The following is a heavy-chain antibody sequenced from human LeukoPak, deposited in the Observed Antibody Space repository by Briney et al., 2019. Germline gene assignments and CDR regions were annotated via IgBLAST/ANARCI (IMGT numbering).Heavy chain of an antibody. V-gene: IGHV3-30*18. J-gene: IGHJ5*01. CDR1: GFTFSSYG. CDR3: AKGGWIQLWYNNWFDS. Sequence: GGSLRLSCAASGFTFSSYGMHWVRQAPGKGLEWVAVISYDGSNKYYADSVTGRFTISRDNSKNTLYLQMNSLGAEDSAVYYCAKGGWIQLWYNNWFDSWGQGTLVTVSS. CDR2: ISYDGSNK. D-gene: IGHD5-18*01.